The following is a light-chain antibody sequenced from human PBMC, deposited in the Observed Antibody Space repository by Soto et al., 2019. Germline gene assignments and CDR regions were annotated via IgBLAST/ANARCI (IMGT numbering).Light chain of an antibody. Sequence: IGLTQSPGTLSLSPGERATLSCRATQRVSSGYLAWYQQKPGQAPRLLMSGASSRATGIPDRFSGSGSGTDFTLTISRLEPEDFAVYCCQQFRSSPITFGGGTKVEIK. CDR2: GAS. V-gene: IGKV3-20*01. CDR1: QRVSSGY. J-gene: IGKJ4*01. CDR3: QQFRSSPIT.